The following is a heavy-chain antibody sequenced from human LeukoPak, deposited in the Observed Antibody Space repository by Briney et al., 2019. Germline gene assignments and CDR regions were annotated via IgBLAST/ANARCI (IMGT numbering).Heavy chain of an antibody. D-gene: IGHD6-19*01. CDR2: ISSNGGST. Sequence: GGSLRLSCAASGFTFSNYWMHWVRQAPGKGLEYVSAISSNGGSTYYANSVKGRFTISRDNSKNTLYLQMGSLRAEDMAVYYCARAIAVAGIHDYWGQGTLVTVSS. CDR1: GFTFSNYW. V-gene: IGHV3-64*01. CDR3: ARAIAVAGIHDY. J-gene: IGHJ4*02.